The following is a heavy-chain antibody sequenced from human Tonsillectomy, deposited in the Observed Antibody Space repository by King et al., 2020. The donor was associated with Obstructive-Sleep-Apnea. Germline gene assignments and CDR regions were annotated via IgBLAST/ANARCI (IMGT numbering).Heavy chain of an antibody. V-gene: IGHV1-8*01. CDR3: SRRRGAGCNDY. Sequence: VQLVESGAEVKKPGASVKVSCKASGYTFTNYDINWVRQATGQGLEWMGWRNPNSGNTGFAQKFQGRVTMTTNTPISTAYMELTSLRSEDTAVYYCSRRRGAGCNDYWGQGNLVIVSS. J-gene: IGHJ4*02. CDR1: GYTFTNYD. CDR2: RNPNSGNT. D-gene: IGHD3-10*01.